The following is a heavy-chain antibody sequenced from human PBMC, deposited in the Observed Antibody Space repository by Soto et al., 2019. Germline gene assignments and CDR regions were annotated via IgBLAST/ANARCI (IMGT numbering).Heavy chain of an antibody. CDR3: ASAAREYYYYGMDV. J-gene: IGHJ6*02. CDR1: GFTFSSYA. V-gene: IGHV3-23*01. Sequence: EVQLLESGGGLVQPGGSLRLSCAASGFTFSSYAMSWVRQAPGKGLEWVSGISGSGGSTYYADSVKGRFTISRDNSKNTLYLKMNSLRAEDTAVYYCASAAREYYYYGMDVWGQGTTVTVSS. CDR2: ISGSGGST.